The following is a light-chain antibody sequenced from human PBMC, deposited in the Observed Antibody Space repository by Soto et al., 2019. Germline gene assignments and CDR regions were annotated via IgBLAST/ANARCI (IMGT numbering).Light chain of an antibody. CDR1: QSVSSN. Sequence: EIWLTQFPGTLSVSPGERATLSCRASQSVSSNLAWYQQKPGRAPSLLIYGASTRATGVPARISASGSGTEFTLTISSLQSEDSAVYYCQQYNSWPPYTFGQGTKVDIK. V-gene: IGKV3-15*01. CDR3: QQYNSWPPYT. J-gene: IGKJ2*01. CDR2: GAS.